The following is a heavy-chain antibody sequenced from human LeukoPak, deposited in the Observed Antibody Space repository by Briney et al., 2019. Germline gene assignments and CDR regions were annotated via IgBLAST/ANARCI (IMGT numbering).Heavy chain of an antibody. Sequence: SETLSLTCAVYGGSFSGDYWSWIRQPPGKGLEWIGYIYYSGSTNYNPSLKSRVTISVDTSKNQFSLKLSSVTAADTAVYYCARDRLVVPAMAYYYYMDVWGKGTTVTVSS. J-gene: IGHJ6*03. CDR3: ARDRLVVPAMAYYYYMDV. V-gene: IGHV4-59*01. CDR2: IYYSGST. CDR1: GGSFSGDY. D-gene: IGHD2-2*01.